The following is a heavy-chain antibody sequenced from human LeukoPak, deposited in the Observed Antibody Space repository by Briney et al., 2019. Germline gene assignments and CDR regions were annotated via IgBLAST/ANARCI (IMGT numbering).Heavy chain of an antibody. CDR2: ISSSSSYI. D-gene: IGHD3-22*01. V-gene: IGHV3-21*01. CDR3: ARDLDYDSSGYYHPFDY. CDR1: GFTFSSYS. J-gene: IGHJ4*02. Sequence: GGSLRLSCAASGFTFSSYSMNWVRQAPGKGLEWVSSISSSSSYIYYADSVKGRFTISRDNAKNSLYLQMNSLRAEDTAVYYCARDLDYDSSGYYHPFDYWGQGTLVTVSS.